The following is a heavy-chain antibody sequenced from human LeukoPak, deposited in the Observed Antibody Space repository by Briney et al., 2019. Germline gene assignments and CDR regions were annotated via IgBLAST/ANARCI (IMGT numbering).Heavy chain of an antibody. CDR3: ASEADSGHDFDY. D-gene: IGHD5-12*01. CDR1: GFTFSSYS. J-gene: IGHJ4*02. V-gene: IGHV3-21*01. Sequence: GGSLRLSCAASGFTFSSYSMNWVRQAPGKGLEWVSSISSSSSYIYYADSVKGRFTISRDNAKNSLYLQMNSLRAEDTAVYYCASEADSGHDFDYWGQGTLVTVSS. CDR2: ISSSSSYI.